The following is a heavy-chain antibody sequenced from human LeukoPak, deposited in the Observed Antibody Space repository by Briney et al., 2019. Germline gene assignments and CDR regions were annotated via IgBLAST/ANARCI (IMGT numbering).Heavy chain of an antibody. Sequence: ASVKVSCKVSGYTLTELSMHWVRQAPGKGLEWMGGFDPQYGETIYAQKFQGRVTMTEDTSTDTAYMELSSLRSEDTAVYYCASEAPIVVVPAAIHARYWFDPWGQGTLVTVSS. D-gene: IGHD2-2*01. CDR2: FDPQYGET. CDR3: ASEAPIVVVPAAIHARYWFDP. CDR1: GYTLTELS. V-gene: IGHV1-24*01. J-gene: IGHJ5*02.